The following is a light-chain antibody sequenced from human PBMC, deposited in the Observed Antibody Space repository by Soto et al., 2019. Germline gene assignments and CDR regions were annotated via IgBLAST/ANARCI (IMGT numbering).Light chain of an antibody. CDR2: GAS. CDR1: QRVGSSY. CDR3: QQRSNWPSIT. J-gene: IGKJ5*01. V-gene: IGKV3D-20*02. Sequence: EIVLTQSPGTLSLSPGERATLSCRASQRVGSSYLAWYQHKPDQAPRLLIYGASTRATGIPARFSGSGSGTEFTLTISSLQSEDFAVYYCQQRSNWPSITFGQGTRLEI.